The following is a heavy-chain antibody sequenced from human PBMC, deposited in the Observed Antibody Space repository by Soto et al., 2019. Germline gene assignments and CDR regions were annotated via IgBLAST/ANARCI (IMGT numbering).Heavy chain of an antibody. V-gene: IGHV3-9*01. CDR1: GFIFDDFA. Sequence: EAQLVESGGGFVQPGRSLRLSCAGSGFIFDDFAIHWVRQAPGKGLEWVSGISWNSDSIGYADCVKGRFTISRDNAKNSLYLEMNSLRVEDTALYYCTKVGGLYDFWSGPLHFDLWGQGTLVTVSS. CDR2: ISWNSDSI. CDR3: TKVGGLYDFWSGPLHFDL. D-gene: IGHD3-3*01. J-gene: IGHJ4*02.